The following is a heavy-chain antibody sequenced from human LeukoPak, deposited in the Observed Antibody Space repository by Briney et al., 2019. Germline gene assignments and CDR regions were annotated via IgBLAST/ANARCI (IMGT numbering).Heavy chain of an antibody. CDR2: INPSGST. V-gene: IGHV4-34*01. D-gene: IGHD3-22*01. J-gene: IGHJ6*03. CDR1: GGSFSGYY. Sequence: SETLSLTCAVYGGSFSGYYWTWIRQSPGKGLEWIGEINPSGSTYYNPSLKSRLTISGDTSKSQFSLGLTSVTAADTAVYYCARGRQEISMILVVMTGVSYYLDVWGKGTTVTVS. CDR3: ARGRQEISMILVVMTGVSYYLDV.